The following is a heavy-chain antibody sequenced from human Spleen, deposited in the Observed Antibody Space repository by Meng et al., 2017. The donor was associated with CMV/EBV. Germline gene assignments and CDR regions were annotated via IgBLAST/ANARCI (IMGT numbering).Heavy chain of an antibody. CDR3: VTASPSGSYFVY. J-gene: IGHJ4*02. CDR1: GFTFSNHW. V-gene: IGHV3-74*01. D-gene: IGHD1-26*01. CDR2: INSEGTTT. Sequence: CAAYGFTFSNHWMHWVREVPGKGLEWVSRINSEGTTTSYADSVKGRFTISRDNGKNTVYLQMNSLRAEDTAVFYCVTASPSGSYFVYWGQGTLVTVSS.